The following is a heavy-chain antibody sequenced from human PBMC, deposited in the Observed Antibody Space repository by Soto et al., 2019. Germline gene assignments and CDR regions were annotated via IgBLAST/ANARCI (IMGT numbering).Heavy chain of an antibody. CDR2: IIPIFGIA. D-gene: IGHD3-10*01. CDR3: ARDRATMEGNWLDP. V-gene: IGHV1-69*13. J-gene: IGHJ5*02. Sequence: SVKVSCKASGGTFSRYSITWVRQAPGHGLECIGRIIPIFGIASYAQNFQGRVTITADESTSTAYMELSSLRSDDTAVYYCARDRATMEGNWLDPWGQGTLLTVSS. CDR1: GGTFSRYS.